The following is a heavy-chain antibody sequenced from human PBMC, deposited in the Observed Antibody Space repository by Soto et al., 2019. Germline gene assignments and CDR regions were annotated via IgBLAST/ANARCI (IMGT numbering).Heavy chain of an antibody. J-gene: IGHJ4*02. Sequence: SETLSLTCTVSGGPIGIISYYWAWIRQPPGKGLDWIGSIYYSGSTYYNPSLKSRVTISVDTSKNQFSLKLSSVTAADTAVYYCARSHYDSSGYYQSPPYYFDYWGQGTLVTVSS. CDR1: GGPIGIISYY. V-gene: IGHV4-39*01. D-gene: IGHD3-22*01. CDR3: ARSHYDSSGYYQSPPYYFDY. CDR2: IYYSGST.